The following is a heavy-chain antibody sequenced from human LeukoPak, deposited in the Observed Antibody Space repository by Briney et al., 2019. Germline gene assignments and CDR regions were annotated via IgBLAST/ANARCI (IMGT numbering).Heavy chain of an antibody. CDR1: GGSIDSYY. J-gene: IGHJ4*02. Sequence: SETLSLTCTVSGGSIDSYYWNWIRQPPGKGLEWIGYIYYSGSTNYNPSLKSRVTISVDTSKNQFSLKLSSVTAADTAVYYCARRITGDGVYYFDYWGQGTLVTVSS. CDR2: IYYSGST. D-gene: IGHD1-20*01. V-gene: IGHV4-59*08. CDR3: ARRITGDGVYYFDY.